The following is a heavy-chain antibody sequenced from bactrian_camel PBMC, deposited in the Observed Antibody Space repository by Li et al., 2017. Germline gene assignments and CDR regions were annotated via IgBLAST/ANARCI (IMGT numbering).Heavy chain of an antibody. CDR1: GFTFSGVW. CDR3: LNWNLGV. Sequence: QVQLVESGGGSVQAGGSLRLSCAAFGFTFSGVWMAWVRQAPGKGLEFVAGIQTGDGNTDYGDSMKGRFTISRDNAKNLVDLQMNSLKSEDTAVYFCLNWNLGVGGQGTQVTVS. CDR2: IQTGDGNT. D-gene: IGHD1*01. V-gene: IGHV3S1*01. J-gene: IGHJ4*01.